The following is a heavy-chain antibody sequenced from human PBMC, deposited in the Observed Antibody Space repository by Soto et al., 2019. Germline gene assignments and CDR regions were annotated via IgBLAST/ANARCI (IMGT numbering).Heavy chain of an antibody. D-gene: IGHD3-9*01. CDR2: IWYDGSNK. V-gene: IGHV3-33*01. CDR3: AREGYDILTGPHPRYGMDV. CDR1: GFTFSSYG. Sequence: GGSLRLSCAASGFTFSSYGMHWVRQAPGKGLEWVAVIWYDGSNKYYADSVKGRFTISRDNSKNTLYLQMNSLRAEDTAVYYCAREGYDILTGPHPRYGMDVWGQGTTVTVSS. J-gene: IGHJ6*02.